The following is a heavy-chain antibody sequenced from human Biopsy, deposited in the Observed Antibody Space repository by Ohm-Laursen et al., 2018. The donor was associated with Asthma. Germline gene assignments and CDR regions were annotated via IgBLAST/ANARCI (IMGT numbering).Heavy chain of an antibody. V-gene: IGHV4-31*03. D-gene: IGHD3-22*01. CDR3: ARIPRRSGSYFVDY. Sequence: TLSLTCSVSGDSIIGGGCCWNWIRQHPGKGLEWIGYIHHSGTSYFNPSLKSRVSFSRDTSKNQFSLRLSSVTAADTAMYYCARIPRRSGSYFVDYWGQGTLVTVSS. J-gene: IGHJ4*02. CDR2: IHHSGTS. CDR1: GDSIIGGGCC.